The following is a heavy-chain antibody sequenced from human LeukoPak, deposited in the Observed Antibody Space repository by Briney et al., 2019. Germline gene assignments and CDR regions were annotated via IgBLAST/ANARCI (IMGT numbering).Heavy chain of an antibody. D-gene: IGHD2-8*01. CDR3: AKDRSCTNDICHGDFDY. Sequence: AGSLRLSCAASGFTFSSYAVSWVGQAPGKGLEGVSSISGSGGSTYSADSVKGRFTISRDNSKNTLYLQMNSLRAEDTALYYCAKDRSCTNDICHGDFDYWGQGTLVTVSS. J-gene: IGHJ4*02. V-gene: IGHV3-23*01. CDR1: GFTFSSYA. CDR2: ISGSGGST.